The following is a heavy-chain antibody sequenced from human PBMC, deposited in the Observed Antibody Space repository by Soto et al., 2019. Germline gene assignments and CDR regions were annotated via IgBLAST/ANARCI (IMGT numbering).Heavy chain of an antibody. J-gene: IGHJ4*02. CDR2: ISGSGGST. CDR3: AKGGCSSTSCRAFDY. D-gene: IGHD2-2*01. CDR1: GFTFSNDA. Sequence: PGGSLRLSCAASGFTFSNDAMSWVRQAPGKGLEWVSVISGSGGSTYYADFVKGRFTISRDNSKSTLYLQMNTLRAEDTAVYYCAKGGCSSTSCRAFDYWGQGTLVTVSS. V-gene: IGHV3-23*01.